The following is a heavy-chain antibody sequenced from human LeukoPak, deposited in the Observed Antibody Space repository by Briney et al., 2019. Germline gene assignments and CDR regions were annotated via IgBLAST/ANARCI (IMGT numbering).Heavy chain of an antibody. CDR3: ARDGYMYGDTAMVTVDY. Sequence: HSGGSLRLSCAASGFTFSTYNMNWVRQAPGKGLEWVSHITSSSTNIYYADSVKGRFTISRDNAKNALSLQMNSLRDEDTAVYYCARDGYMYGDTAMVTVDYWGQGTLVTVSS. D-gene: IGHD5-18*01. V-gene: IGHV3-48*02. CDR2: ITSSSTNI. J-gene: IGHJ4*02. CDR1: GFTFSTYN.